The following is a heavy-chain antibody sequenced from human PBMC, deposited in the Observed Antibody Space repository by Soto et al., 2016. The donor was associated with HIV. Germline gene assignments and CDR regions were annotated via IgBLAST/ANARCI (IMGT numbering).Heavy chain of an antibody. Sequence: EVQLVESGGGLVQPGGSLRLSCAASGFTFSNYWMHWVRQGPGKGLVWVSGINNDGSTTPYADSVKARFTISRDNAKNTLYLQMNSLRAEDTAVYYCARAPIYSSSWSGQDYYYYGMDVWGPGTTVTVSS. CDR1: GFTFSNYW. V-gene: IGHV3-74*01. CDR3: ARAPIYSSSWSGQDYYYYGMDV. J-gene: IGHJ6*02. D-gene: IGHD6-13*01. CDR2: INNDGSTT.